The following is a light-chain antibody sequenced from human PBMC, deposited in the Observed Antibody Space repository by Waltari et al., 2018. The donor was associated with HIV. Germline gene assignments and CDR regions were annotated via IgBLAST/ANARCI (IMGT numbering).Light chain of an antibody. J-gene: IGKJ4*01. V-gene: IGKV4-1*01. Sequence: DIVMTQSPDSLAVSLGERATINCKSSQSVLFSSNNKNYLAWYQQKLGQPPRLLLYWASTRESAVPDRFSGSGSGADFTLTISGLQAEDVAVYYCQQYYSTPLTFGGGTKVEIK. CDR3: QQYYSTPLT. CDR1: QSVLFSSNNKNY. CDR2: WAS.